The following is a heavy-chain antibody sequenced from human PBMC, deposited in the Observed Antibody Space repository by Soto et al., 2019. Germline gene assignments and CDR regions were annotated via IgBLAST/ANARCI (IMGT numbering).Heavy chain of an antibody. CDR2: TSYSGNS. CDR3: ARDGVGPFDY. CDR1: GGSVSTYY. Sequence: PSETLSLTCTISGGSVSTYYWSWIRQPPGKELEWIGLTSYSGNSNYNPSLKSRVATAVDTSRNQFSLTLSSVTAADTAVYYCARDGVGPFDYWGQGTLVTVSS. V-gene: IGHV4-59*02. J-gene: IGHJ4*02. D-gene: IGHD3-3*01.